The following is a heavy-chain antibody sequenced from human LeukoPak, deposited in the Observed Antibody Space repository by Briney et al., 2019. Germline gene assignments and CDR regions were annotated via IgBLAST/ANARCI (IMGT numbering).Heavy chain of an antibody. CDR1: GFTFSSYW. V-gene: IGHV4-34*01. Sequence: PGGSLRLSCAASGFTFSSYWMSWIRQPPGKGLEWIGEINHSGSTNYNPSLKSRVTISVDTSKNQFSLKLSSVTAADTAVYYCARGFYDFWSGSPYYFDYWGQGTLVTVSS. CDR3: ARGFYDFWSGSPYYFDY. D-gene: IGHD3-3*01. J-gene: IGHJ4*02. CDR2: INHSGST.